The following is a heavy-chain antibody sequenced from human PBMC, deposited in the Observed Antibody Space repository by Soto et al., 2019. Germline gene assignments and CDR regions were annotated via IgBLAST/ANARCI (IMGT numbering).Heavy chain of an antibody. CDR1: GGSISSYY. J-gene: IGHJ3*02. D-gene: IGHD3-22*01. Sequence: SETMSLTCTVSGGSISSYYWSWTQQPPGKELEWREYIYYSGSNNYKPSLKSRVTISVNTSKNQSSLKLSSVTAADTAVYYCARAVARDSSGYWIPNAFDIWGQVTMVTVSS. CDR3: ARAVARDSSGYWIPNAFDI. V-gene: IGHV4-59*01. CDR2: IYYSGSN.